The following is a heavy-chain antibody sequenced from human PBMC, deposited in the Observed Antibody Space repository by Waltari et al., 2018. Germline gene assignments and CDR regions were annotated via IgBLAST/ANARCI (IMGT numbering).Heavy chain of an antibody. CDR2: IKPNSGVT. Sequence: QVQLVQSGAEVKKPGASVKVSCEASGYTFTGGHLHWVRQAPGQGLEWMGRIKPNSGVTDYAQKFQDRVTMTRDTSSSTAYMELSGLRSDDTAVYYCAREATHSYYYFLDVWGKGTTVTVSS. CDR1: GYTFTGGH. CDR3: AREATHSYYYFLDV. J-gene: IGHJ6*03. V-gene: IGHV1-2*06.